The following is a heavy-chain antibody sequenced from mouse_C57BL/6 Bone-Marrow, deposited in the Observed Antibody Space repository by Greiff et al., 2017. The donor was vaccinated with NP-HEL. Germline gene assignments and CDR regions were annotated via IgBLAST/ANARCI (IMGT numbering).Heavy chain of an antibody. D-gene: IGHD1-1*01. CDR1: GFTFSSYG. J-gene: IGHJ1*03. CDR3: ARRGTTHYWYFDV. V-gene: IGHV5-6*02. CDR2: ISSGGSYT. Sequence: EVNLVESGGDLVKPGGSLKLSCAASGFTFSSYGMSWVRQTPDKRLEWVATISSGGSYTYYPDSVKGRFTISRDNAKNTLYLQMSSLKSEDTAMYYCARRGTTHYWYFDVWGTGTTVTVSS.